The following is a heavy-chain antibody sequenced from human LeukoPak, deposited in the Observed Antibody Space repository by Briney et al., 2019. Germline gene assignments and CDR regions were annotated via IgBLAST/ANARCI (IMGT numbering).Heavy chain of an antibody. D-gene: IGHD1-26*01. V-gene: IGHV3-9*01. CDR3: AKDPVVGAPYYYYGMDV. J-gene: IGHJ6*02. CDR2: ISWNSGSI. CDR1: GFTFDDYA. Sequence: PGRSLRLSCAASGFTFDDYAMHWVRQAPGKGLEWVSGISWNSGSIGYADSVKGRFTISRDNAKNSLYLQMNSLRAEDTALYYCAKDPVVGAPYYYYGMDVWGQGTTVTVSS.